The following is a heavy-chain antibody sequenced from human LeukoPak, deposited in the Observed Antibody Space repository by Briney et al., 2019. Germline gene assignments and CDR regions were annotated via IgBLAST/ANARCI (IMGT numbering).Heavy chain of an antibody. J-gene: IGHJ4*02. D-gene: IGHD7-27*01. CDR2: ISSSSSYI. Sequence: PGGSLRLSCAASGFTFSSYSMNWVRQAPGKGLEWVSSISSSSSYIYYADSVKGRFTISRDNAKNSLYLQMNSLRDEDTAVYYCARDRGRRNWGTFDYWGQGTLVTVSS. CDR3: ARDRGRRNWGTFDY. V-gene: IGHV3-21*01. CDR1: GFTFSSYS.